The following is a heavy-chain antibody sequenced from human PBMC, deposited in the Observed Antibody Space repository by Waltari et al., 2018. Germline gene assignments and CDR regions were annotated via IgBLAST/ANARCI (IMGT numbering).Heavy chain of an antibody. Sequence: QVHLQESGPGLVKPSATLSLTCTVAGFSITSGYYWGWLRQPPGKGLEWIGNIYHSGSTYYNPSLKSRVTISVDTPKNQFSLGLSSVTAADTAVYYCARGGSGYAYPEVYWGQGALVTVTS. CDR3: ARGGSGYAYPEVY. D-gene: IGHD5-12*01. CDR2: IYHSGST. V-gene: IGHV4-38-2*02. J-gene: IGHJ4*02. CDR1: GFSITSGYY.